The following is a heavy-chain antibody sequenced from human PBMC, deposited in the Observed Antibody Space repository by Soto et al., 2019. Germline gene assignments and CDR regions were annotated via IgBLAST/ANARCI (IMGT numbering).Heavy chain of an antibody. Sequence: SVKVSCKASGGTFSSYTISWVRQAPGQGLEWMGRIIPILGIANYAQKFQGRVTITADKSTSTAYMELSSLRSEDTAGYYCASHSQPPSVFDIWGQGTMVTVPS. D-gene: IGHD5-18*01. CDR2: IIPILGIA. V-gene: IGHV1-69*02. CDR3: ASHSQPPSVFDI. J-gene: IGHJ3*02. CDR1: GGTFSSYT.